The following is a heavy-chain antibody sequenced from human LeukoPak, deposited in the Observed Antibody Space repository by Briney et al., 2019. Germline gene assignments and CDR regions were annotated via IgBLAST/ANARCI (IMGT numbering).Heavy chain of an antibody. V-gene: IGHV3-74*01. D-gene: IGHD1-14*01. Sequence: GGSLRLSCEASGFTFSTSWMYWVRQAPGKGLEWVSRINGDGSDPSYADFVKGRFTISRDNAKSTLYLEMKNLRAEDTAVYYCARDGTFTGSNNYYYIGVWGKGTTVTISS. CDR3: ARDGTFTGSNNYYYIGV. J-gene: IGHJ6*03. CDR2: INGDGSDP. CDR1: GFTFSTSW.